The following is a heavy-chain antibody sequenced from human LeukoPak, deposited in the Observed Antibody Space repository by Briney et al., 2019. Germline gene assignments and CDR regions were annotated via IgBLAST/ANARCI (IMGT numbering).Heavy chain of an antibody. Sequence: ASVKVSFKASGYTFTSYSINWVRQAPAQGLEWMGWMNPNSGNTGYAQKFQGRVTMTRDTSISTAYMELSSLRSEDTAVYYCARGVGGSGSYRFDPWGQGTLVTVSS. CDR1: GYTFTSYS. D-gene: IGHD3-10*01. CDR2: MNPNSGNT. CDR3: ARGVGGSGSYRFDP. V-gene: IGHV1-8*01. J-gene: IGHJ5*02.